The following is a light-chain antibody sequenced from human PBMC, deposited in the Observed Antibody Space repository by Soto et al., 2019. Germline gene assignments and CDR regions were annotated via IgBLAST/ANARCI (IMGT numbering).Light chain of an antibody. CDR3: QTWDSSTVM. CDR2: EDS. CDR1: KLGDKY. J-gene: IGLJ3*02. Sequence: SYELAQPPSVSVSPGQTATITCSGDKLGDKYACWYQQRPGQSPVLVMYEDSRRPSGIPERFSGSNSGNTATLTISGTQAMDEADYYCQTWDSSTVMFGGGTKVTVL. V-gene: IGLV3-1*01.